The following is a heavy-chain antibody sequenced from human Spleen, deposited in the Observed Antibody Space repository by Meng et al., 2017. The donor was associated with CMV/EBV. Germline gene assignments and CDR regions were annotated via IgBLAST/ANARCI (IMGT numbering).Heavy chain of an antibody. CDR2: ISYDGSNK. Sequence: QVALVQSGAEVKKPGASVKVSCKASGYTFTSYGFNWVRQAPGKGLEWVAVISYDGSNKYYADSVKGRFTISRDNSKNTLYLQMNSLRAEDTAVYYCAGEIEVSVYWGQGTLVTVSS. J-gene: IGHJ4*02. D-gene: IGHD3-16*02. CDR3: AGEIEVSVY. V-gene: IGHV3-30-3*01. CDR1: GYTFTSYG.